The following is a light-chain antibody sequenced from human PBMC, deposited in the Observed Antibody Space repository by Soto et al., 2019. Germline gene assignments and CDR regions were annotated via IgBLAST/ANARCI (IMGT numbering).Light chain of an antibody. CDR1: STDFVSYNR. CDR2: EAS. Sequence: QSGLTQPASVSGSPGQSVTISCTGTSTDFVSYNRVSWYQQPPGTAPKLIIYEASNRPSGVHDRFSGSKSGNTASLNISGLQAADEADYYCSLYTSENTYVFGTGTKVTVL. V-gene: IGLV2-18*01. J-gene: IGLJ1*01. CDR3: SLYTSENTYV.